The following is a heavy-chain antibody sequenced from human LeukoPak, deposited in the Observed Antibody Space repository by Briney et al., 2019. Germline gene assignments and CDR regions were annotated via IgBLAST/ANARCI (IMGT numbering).Heavy chain of an antibody. V-gene: IGHV3-7*01. D-gene: IGHD1-26*01. CDR1: GFSFTSYW. Sequence: GGSLRLSCAASGFSFTSYWMSWVRQAPGKGLEWVANIKEDGSVKFYVDSVRGRFTISRDNTKNSLYLQMNGLRAEDTAVYYCVRDLGGRSGHWGQGTLVTVSS. J-gene: IGHJ4*02. CDR3: VRDLGGRSGH. CDR2: IKEDGSVK.